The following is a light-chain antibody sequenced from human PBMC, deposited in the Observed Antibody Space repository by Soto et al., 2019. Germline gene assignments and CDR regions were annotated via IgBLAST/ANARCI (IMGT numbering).Light chain of an antibody. J-gene: IGLJ3*02. CDR1: SSDVGGYNY. V-gene: IGLV2-11*01. CDR2: DVS. CDR3: GSYAGSYTV. Sequence: QSALTQPRSVSGSPGQSVTISCTGTSSDVGGYNYVYWYQQHPGKAPKLMIYDVSKRPSGVPDRFSGYKSGNTASLTISGLQAEDEADYYCGSYAGSYTVFGGGTKLPVL.